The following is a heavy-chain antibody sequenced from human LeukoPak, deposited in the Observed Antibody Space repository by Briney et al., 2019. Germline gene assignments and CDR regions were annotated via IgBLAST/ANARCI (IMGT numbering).Heavy chain of an antibody. V-gene: IGHV1-18*01. CDR2: ISAYDGNT. D-gene: IGHD6-19*01. J-gene: IGHJ3*02. CDR3: ARDRWGYSSGWLLLGDAFDI. Sequence: ASVKVSCKASGYTVSSFGISWVGQAPGQGFEWMGWISAYDGNTNFAQKFQERVTMTTETSTSTAYMELRSLRSDDTAVYYCARDRWGYSSGWLLLGDAFDIWGQGTMVTVSS. CDR1: GYTVSSFG.